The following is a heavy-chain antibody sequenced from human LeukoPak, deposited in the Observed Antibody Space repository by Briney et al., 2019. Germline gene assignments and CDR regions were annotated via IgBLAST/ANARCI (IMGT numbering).Heavy chain of an antibody. D-gene: IGHD3-16*01. V-gene: IGHV4-39*07. CDR2: FYYSGST. CDR3: GRLGPRGFGGFDP. J-gene: IGHJ5*02. Sequence: PSETLSLTCTVSGGSISSSSYYWGWIRQPPGKGLEWIGSFYYSGSTYYNPSLKSRVTTSVDTSKNHLSLKLSSVTAADTAVYYCGRLGPRGFGGFDPWGQGTLVTVSS. CDR1: GGSISSSSYY.